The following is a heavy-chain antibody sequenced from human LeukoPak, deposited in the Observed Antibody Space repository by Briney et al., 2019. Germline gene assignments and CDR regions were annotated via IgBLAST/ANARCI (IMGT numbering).Heavy chain of an antibody. V-gene: IGHV1-8*01. D-gene: IGHD6-19*01. J-gene: IGHJ3*02. CDR3: ARVLAGSGWYDVFDI. CDR2: MNPNSGNT. CDR1: GYTFTSYD. Sequence: ASVKVSCKASGYTFTSYDINWVRQATGQGLEWMGWMNPNSGNTGYARKFQGRVTMTRNTSISTAYMELSSLRSEDTAVYYCARVLAGSGWYDVFDIWAQGTMVTVSS.